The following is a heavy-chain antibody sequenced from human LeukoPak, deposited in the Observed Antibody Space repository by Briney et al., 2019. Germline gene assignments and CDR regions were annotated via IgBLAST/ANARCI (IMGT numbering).Heavy chain of an antibody. V-gene: IGHV1-69*08. Sequence: SVKVSCKASGGTFSSYSFTWVRQAPGQGLEWMGRIIPMFNTANYAQDFQGRVTITADKSTSTAYMELITLRSEDTAVYYCAGEAKTSNWNSVPYLGYWGQGTLITVSS. D-gene: IGHD1-7*01. J-gene: IGHJ4*02. CDR3: AGEAKTSNWNSVPYLGY. CDR2: IIPMFNTA. CDR1: GGTFSSYS.